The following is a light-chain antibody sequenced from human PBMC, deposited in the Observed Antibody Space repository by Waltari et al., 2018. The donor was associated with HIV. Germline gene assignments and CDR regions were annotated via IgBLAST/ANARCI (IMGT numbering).Light chain of an antibody. V-gene: IGKV3-20*01. Sequence: ELVLTQSPGTLSLSPGARATLSCSASQSVTSGYLAWYQQKRGQAPRHVIYAASSRATGIPGRFRGSGAGTDFTLTISRLEPEDFAVYYCQQYSSAPITFGQGTRLEMK. J-gene: IGKJ5*01. CDR1: QSVTSGY. CDR2: AAS. CDR3: QQYSSAPIT.